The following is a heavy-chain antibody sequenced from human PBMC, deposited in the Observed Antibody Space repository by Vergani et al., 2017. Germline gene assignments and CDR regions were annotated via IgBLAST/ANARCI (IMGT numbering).Heavy chain of an antibody. V-gene: IGHV3-30*04. D-gene: IGHD4-23*01. J-gene: IGHJ4*02. CDR1: GFPFSAYV. Sequence: QVQLVESGGGVVQPGRSLRLSCAASGFPFSAYVIPWVRQAPGKWLEWVAVISYDGSNKNYADSGKGRFTISRDNSKNTLYLQMDSLRAEDTAMYYCARALPTVVYFDCWGQGTLVTVSS. CDR3: ARALPTVVYFDC. CDR2: ISYDGSNK.